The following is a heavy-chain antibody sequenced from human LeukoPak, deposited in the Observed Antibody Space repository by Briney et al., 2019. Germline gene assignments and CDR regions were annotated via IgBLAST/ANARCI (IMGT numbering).Heavy chain of an antibody. J-gene: IGHJ4*02. D-gene: IGHD6-13*01. CDR2: IYYSGST. Sequence: SETLSLTCTVSGGSISSYYWSWIRQPPGKGLEWIGYIYYSGSTNYNPSLKSRVTISVDTSKNQFSLKLSSVTAADTAVYYCARHLGIAATFDYWGQGTLVTVSS. CDR3: ARHLGIAATFDY. V-gene: IGHV4-59*08. CDR1: GGSISSYY.